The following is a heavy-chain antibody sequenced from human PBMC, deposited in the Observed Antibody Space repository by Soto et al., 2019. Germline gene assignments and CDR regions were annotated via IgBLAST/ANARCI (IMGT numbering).Heavy chain of an antibody. CDR2: IWYDGSNK. J-gene: IGHJ6*02. V-gene: IGHV3-33*01. D-gene: IGHD3-9*01. CDR3: ARDRPIPYDILTGYYHYYYGMDV. CDR1: GFTFSSYG. Sequence: GGSLRLSCAASGFTFSSYGMHWVRQAPGKGLEWVAVIWYDGSNKYYADSVKGRFTISRDNSKNRLYLQMNSLRAEDTAVYYCARDRPIPYDILTGYYHYYYGMDVWGQGTTVTVSS.